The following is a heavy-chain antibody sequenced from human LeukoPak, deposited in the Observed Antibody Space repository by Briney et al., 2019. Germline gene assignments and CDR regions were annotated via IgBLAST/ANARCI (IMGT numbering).Heavy chain of an antibody. V-gene: IGHV1-69*05. Sequence: ASVKVSCKASGGTFSSYAISWMRQAPGQGLEWIGGIIPIFGTANYAQKFQGRVTITTAESTSTAYMELSSLRSEDTAVYYCARDSDSSGWATFDYWGQGTLVTVSS. J-gene: IGHJ4*02. CDR3: ARDSDSSGWATFDY. D-gene: IGHD6-19*01. CDR1: GGTFSSYA. CDR2: IIPIFGTA.